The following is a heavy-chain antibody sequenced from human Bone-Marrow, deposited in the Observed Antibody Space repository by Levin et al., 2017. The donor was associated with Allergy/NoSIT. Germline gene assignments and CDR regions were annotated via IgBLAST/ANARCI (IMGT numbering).Heavy chain of an antibody. V-gene: IGHV3-74*01. D-gene: IGHD7-27*01. Sequence: GGSLRLSCSASGFTFFSHWMHWVRQAPGKGLECVSRINSDGSTITYADSVKGRFTISRDSSRNTVFLQMNSLTPEDTAVYYCAKDLHWGLSPWASDLWGQGTLVAVSS. CDR2: INSDGSTI. CDR1: GFTFFSHW. J-gene: IGHJ5*02. CDR3: AKDLHWGLSPWASDL.